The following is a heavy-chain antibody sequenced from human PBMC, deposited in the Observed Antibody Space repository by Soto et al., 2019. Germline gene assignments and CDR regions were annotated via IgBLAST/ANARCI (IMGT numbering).Heavy chain of an antibody. CDR1: GFNFNIYA. J-gene: IGHJ4*02. D-gene: IGHD3-10*01. V-gene: IGHV3-23*01. CDR3: VNFGDEYGWGTSFNFDQ. CDR2: IGGSGSHT. Sequence: EVQLLESGGDLIQPGGSLRLSCAASGFNFNIYAMSWVRQAPGRGLEWVSAIGGSGSHTYYTASVEGLFTTSRDNSKNTMYLQLNSVRVDDAAVYYCVNFGDEYGWGTSFNFDQSGQGTMVPVSS.